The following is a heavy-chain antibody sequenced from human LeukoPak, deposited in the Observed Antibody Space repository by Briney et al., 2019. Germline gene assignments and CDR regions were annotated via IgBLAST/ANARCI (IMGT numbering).Heavy chain of an antibody. CDR2: ISYDGSNK. CDR3: AKEGVRTSLDY. D-gene: IGHD2-2*01. J-gene: IGHJ4*02. V-gene: IGHV3-30*18. CDR1: GFTFSSHR. Sequence: GRSLRLSCAASGFTFSSHRMHWVRQAPGKGLEWVAVISYDGSNKYYAHSVKGRFTLPRDNSKNTLYLQMNSLRAEDTAVYYWAKEGVRTSLDYWGQGTLVTVSS.